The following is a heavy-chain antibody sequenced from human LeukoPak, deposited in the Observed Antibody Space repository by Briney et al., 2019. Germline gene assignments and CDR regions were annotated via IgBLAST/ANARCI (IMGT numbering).Heavy chain of an antibody. J-gene: IGHJ4*02. CDR1: GGSISSYY. D-gene: IGHD3-3*01. CDR2: ISWNSGGI. CDR3: AKGTSIFGVVGFFDY. V-gene: IGHV3-9*01. Sequence: LSLTCTVSGGSISSYYWSWIRQAPGKGLEWVSGISWNSGGIGYADSVKGRFTISRDNAKNSLYLQMNSLRAEDTALYYCAKGTSIFGVVGFFDYWGQGTLVTVSS.